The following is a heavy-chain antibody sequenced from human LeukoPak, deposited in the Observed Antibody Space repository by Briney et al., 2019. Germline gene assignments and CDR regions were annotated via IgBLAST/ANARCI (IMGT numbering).Heavy chain of an antibody. CDR2: ISSSSSYI. Sequence: GGSLRLSCAASGFTFSSYNMNWVRQAPGKGLEWVSSISSSSSYIYYADSVKGRFTISRDNAKNSLYLQMNSLRAEDTAVYYCARWGIAARPALDYWGQGTLVTVSS. D-gene: IGHD6-6*01. V-gene: IGHV3-21*01. J-gene: IGHJ4*02. CDR3: ARWGIAARPALDY. CDR1: GFTFSSYN.